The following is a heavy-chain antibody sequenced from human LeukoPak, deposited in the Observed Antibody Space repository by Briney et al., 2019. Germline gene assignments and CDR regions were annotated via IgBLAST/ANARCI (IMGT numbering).Heavy chain of an antibody. CDR1: GFTFSSYA. CDR2: ISGSGGST. CDR3: ARVNGDYERGGAPDY. V-gene: IGHV3-23*01. Sequence: GGSLRLSCAASGFTFSSYAMSWVRQAPGKGLEWVSGISGSGGSTYYADSVKGRFTISRDNSKNSLYLQMNNLRVEDTAIYYCARVNGDYERGGAPDYWGQGTLVTVSS. J-gene: IGHJ4*02. D-gene: IGHD4-17*01.